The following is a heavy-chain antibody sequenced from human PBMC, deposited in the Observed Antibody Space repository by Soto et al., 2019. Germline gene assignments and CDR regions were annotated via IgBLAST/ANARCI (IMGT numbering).Heavy chain of an antibody. Sequence: GGSLRLSCAASGFTFSSYAMHWVRQAPGKGLEWVAVISYDGSNKYNADSVKGRFTISRDNSKNTLSLQMNSLRAEDTAVYYCARDGYGGNLGNYFDYWGQGTLVTVSS. CDR2: ISYDGSNK. J-gene: IGHJ4*02. D-gene: IGHD4-17*01. CDR3: ARDGYGGNLGNYFDY. CDR1: GFTFSSYA. V-gene: IGHV3-30-3*01.